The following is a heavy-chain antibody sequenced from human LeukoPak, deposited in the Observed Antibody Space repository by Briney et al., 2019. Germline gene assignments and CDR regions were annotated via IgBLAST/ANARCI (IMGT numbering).Heavy chain of an antibody. CDR2: ISYDGSDK. V-gene: IGHV3-30*18. CDR1: GFTFSTYD. D-gene: IGHD3-10*01. CDR3: AKDFGEAAFDI. Sequence: GRSLRLSCAASGFTFSTYDMHWGRQAPGKGLEWVAIISYDGSDKYYADSVKGRFTISRDNSKNTLYLQMNSLRAEDTAVYYCAKDFGEAAFDIWGQGTMVTVSS. J-gene: IGHJ3*02.